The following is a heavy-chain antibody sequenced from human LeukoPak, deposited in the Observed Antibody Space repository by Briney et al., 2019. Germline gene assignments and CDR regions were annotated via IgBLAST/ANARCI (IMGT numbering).Heavy chain of an antibody. CDR3: AKDSHQEYYYGSGNYGDFDY. V-gene: IGHV3-43D*03. D-gene: IGHD3-10*01. J-gene: IGHJ4*02. CDR1: RFPFDDYA. Sequence: PGGSLNLPCPPSRFPFDDYAMLRVRQAPGKGLEGVSVFSWHGGTTYYADSVRARLAISRDNAKNSLYLQMNSLRAEATAVYYCAKDSHQEYYYGSGNYGDFDYWGQGTLDTVSS. CDR2: FSWHGGTT.